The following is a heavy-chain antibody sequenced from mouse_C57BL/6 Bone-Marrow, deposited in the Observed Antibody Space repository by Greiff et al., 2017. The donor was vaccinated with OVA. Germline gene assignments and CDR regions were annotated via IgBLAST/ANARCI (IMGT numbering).Heavy chain of an antibody. CDR2: IYPGSGST. CDR3: ARNRFITTVDYAMDY. CDR1: GYTFTSYW. J-gene: IGHJ4*01. Sequence: QVQLKQPGAELVKPGASVEMSCKASGYTFTSYWITWVKQRPGQGLEWIGDIYPGSGSTNYNEKFKSKATLTVDTSSSTAYMQLSSLTSEDSAVYYCARNRFITTVDYAMDYWGQGTSVTVSS. V-gene: IGHV1-55*01. D-gene: IGHD1-1*01.